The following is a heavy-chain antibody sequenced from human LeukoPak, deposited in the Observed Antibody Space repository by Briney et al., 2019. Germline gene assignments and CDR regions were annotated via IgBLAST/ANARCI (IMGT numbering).Heavy chain of an antibody. CDR2: IYYSGST. Sequence: SETLSLTCTVSGGSISSSSYYWGWLRQPPGTGLEWLGSIYYSGSTYYNPSLKSRVTISVDTSKNQFSLKLSSVTAADTAVYYCARDRLYGSGSYPYWGQGTLVTVSS. CDR1: GGSISSSSYY. V-gene: IGHV4-39*07. J-gene: IGHJ4*02. D-gene: IGHD3-10*01. CDR3: ARDRLYGSGSYPY.